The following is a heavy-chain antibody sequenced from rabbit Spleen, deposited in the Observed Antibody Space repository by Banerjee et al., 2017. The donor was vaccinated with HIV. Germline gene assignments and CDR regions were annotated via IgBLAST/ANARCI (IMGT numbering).Heavy chain of an antibody. CDR3: ARTGSSWSLNL. CDR2: IDVGEGYT. V-gene: IGHV1S7*01. Sequence: QVKETGGGLVQPGGSLTLSCKASGFDFRRYYLSWVRQAPGKGLEWIGIIDVGEGYTDYASWVNGRFTISSDNAQNTVNLQMSGLTAADTATYFCARTGSSWSLNLWGPGTLVTV. CDR1: GFDFRRYY. J-gene: IGHJ4*01. D-gene: IGHD8-1*01.